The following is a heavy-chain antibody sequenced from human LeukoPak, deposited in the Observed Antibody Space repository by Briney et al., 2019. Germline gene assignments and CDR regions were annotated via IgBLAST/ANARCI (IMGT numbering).Heavy chain of an antibody. Sequence: GGSLRLSCAASGFTFISYGMHWVRQAPGKGLEWVAVISYDGSNKYYADSVKGRFTISRDNSKNTLYLQMNSLRAEDTAVYYCAKLAERTSSSWYYYYYYGMDVWGQGTTVTVSS. CDR1: GFTFISYG. J-gene: IGHJ6*02. CDR2: ISYDGSNK. CDR3: AKLAERTSSSWYYYYYYGMDV. D-gene: IGHD6-13*01. V-gene: IGHV3-30*18.